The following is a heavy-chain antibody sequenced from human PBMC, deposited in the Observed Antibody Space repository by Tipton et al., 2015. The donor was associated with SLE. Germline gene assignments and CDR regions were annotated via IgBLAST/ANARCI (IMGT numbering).Heavy chain of an antibody. CDR2: ISAYNGNT. V-gene: IGHV1-18*01. D-gene: IGHD4-17*01. J-gene: IGHJ6*02. CDR3: ARTNYGDYMLDLYYYYGMDV. CDR1: GYTFTSYG. Sequence: QSGPEVKKPGASVKVSCKASGYTFTSYGISWVRQAPGQGLEWMGWISAYNGNTNYAQKLQGRVTMTTDTSTSTAYMELRSLTSDDTAVYYCARTNYGDYMLDLYYYYGMDVWGQGTTVTVSS.